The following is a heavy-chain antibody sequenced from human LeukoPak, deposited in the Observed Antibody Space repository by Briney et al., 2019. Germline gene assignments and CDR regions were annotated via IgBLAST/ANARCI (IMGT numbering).Heavy chain of an antibody. CDR2: ISAYNGNT. CDR1: GYTFTIYG. D-gene: IGHD6-13*01. Sequence: ASVKVSCKASGYTFTIYGISWVRQAPGQGLEWMGWISAYNGNTNYAQKLQGRVTMTTDTSTSTAYMELRSLRSDDTAVYYCARMPSPVDIAAAGPLDYWGQGTLVTVSS. CDR3: ARMPSPVDIAAAGPLDY. J-gene: IGHJ4*02. V-gene: IGHV1-18*01.